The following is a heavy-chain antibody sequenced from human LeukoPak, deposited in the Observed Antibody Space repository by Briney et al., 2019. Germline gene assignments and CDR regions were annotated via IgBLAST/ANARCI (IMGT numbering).Heavy chain of an antibody. D-gene: IGHD1-26*01. CDR3: ARFLRGATNALEI. V-gene: IGHV4-59*01. Sequence: PSETLSLTCTVSGGSISTYYWSWIRQPPGKGLEWIGYIYYSGSTNYNPPLKSRVTISVDTSKNQFSLKLSSVTAADTAVYYCARFLRGATNALEIWGQGTMVTVSS. J-gene: IGHJ3*02. CDR1: GGSISTYY. CDR2: IYYSGST.